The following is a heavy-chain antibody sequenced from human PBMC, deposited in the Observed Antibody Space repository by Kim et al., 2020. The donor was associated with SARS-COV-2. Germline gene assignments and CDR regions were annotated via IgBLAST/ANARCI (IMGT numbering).Heavy chain of an antibody. CDR2: ISYDGSNK. V-gene: IGHV3-30*18. CDR3: AKDSTVSGTYYIHSFYYSMEV. D-gene: IGHD3-10*01. J-gene: IGHJ6*02. CDR1: GFTFTNYG. Sequence: GGSLRLSCAASGFTFTNYGIHWVRQAPGKGLEWVAVISYDGSNKYYADSVKGRFTISRDNSKNTLFLQMNSLRAEDTALYYCAKDSTVSGTYYIHSFYYSMEVWGRGTTVTVSS.